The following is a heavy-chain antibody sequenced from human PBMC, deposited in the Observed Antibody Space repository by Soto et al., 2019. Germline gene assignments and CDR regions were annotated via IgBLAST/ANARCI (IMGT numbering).Heavy chain of an antibody. CDR2: ISGGGDAA. V-gene: IGHV3-23*01. Sequence: EVQVLESGGGLVQPGGSLRLSCAGSGFTFINYAMNWVRQAPGKGLEWVSSISGGGDAASFPDSVRGRFTISRDNSKNTVTLQMNSLGVDDTAVYYCARKILGSTTRPNYWYVDLWGRGTLVTVSS. CDR3: ARKILGSTTRPNYWYVDL. D-gene: IGHD7-27*01. J-gene: IGHJ2*01. CDR1: GFTFINYA.